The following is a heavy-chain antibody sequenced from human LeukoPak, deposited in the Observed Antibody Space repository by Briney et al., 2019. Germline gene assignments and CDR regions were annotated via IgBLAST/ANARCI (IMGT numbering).Heavy chain of an antibody. CDR2: IWYDGSNK. CDR1: GFTFSSYG. D-gene: IGHD2-15*01. Sequence: PGRSLRLSCAASGFTFSSYGMHWVRQAPGKGLEWVAVIWYDGSNKYYADSVKGRFTISRDNSKNTPYLQMNSLRAEDTAVYYCARVDRHSTSTFDYWGQGTLVTVSS. V-gene: IGHV3-33*01. J-gene: IGHJ4*02. CDR3: ARVDRHSTSTFDY.